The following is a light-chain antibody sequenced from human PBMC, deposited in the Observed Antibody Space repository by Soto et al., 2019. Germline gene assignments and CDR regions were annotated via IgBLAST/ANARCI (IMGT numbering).Light chain of an antibody. V-gene: IGLV2-14*01. CDR3: LSYTSANTRV. CDR2: EVN. CDR1: SSDVGGYKF. Sequence: QSVLTQPASVSASPGQSITISCTGTSSDVGGYKFVSWYQHHPGKAPKLMIYEVNNRPSGVSNRFSGSKSGNTASLTISGIQPEDEADYYCLSYTSANTRVFGGGTKVTVL. J-gene: IGLJ3*02.